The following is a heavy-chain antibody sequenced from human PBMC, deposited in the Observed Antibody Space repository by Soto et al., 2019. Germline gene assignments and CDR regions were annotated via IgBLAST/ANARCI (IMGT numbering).Heavy chain of an antibody. CDR2: IWYDGSNK. D-gene: IGHD6-19*01. J-gene: IGHJ6*02. V-gene: IGHV3-33*01. Sequence: GGSLRLSCAASGFTFSSYGMHWVRQAPGKGLEWVAVIWYDGSNKYYADSVKGRFTISRDNSKNTLYLQMNSLRAEDTAVYYCARDSSGWAMDVWSQGTTVTVSS. CDR1: GFTFSSYG. CDR3: ARDSSGWAMDV.